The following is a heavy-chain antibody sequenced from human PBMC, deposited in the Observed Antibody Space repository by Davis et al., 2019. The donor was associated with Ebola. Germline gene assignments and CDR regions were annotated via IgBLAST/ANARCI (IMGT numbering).Heavy chain of an antibody. CDR1: GYTFTSYD. D-gene: IGHD5-12*01. CDR3: TTPGGQDSGYDVFDI. Sequence: ASVKVSCKASGYTFTSYDINWVRQATGQGPEWMGWMNPNSGNTGYVQKFQGRVIMTRDTSTTTAYMELNSLRSEDTAVYYCTTPGGQDSGYDVFDIWGQGTMVTVS. V-gene: IGHV1-8*01. CDR2: MNPNSGNT. J-gene: IGHJ3*02.